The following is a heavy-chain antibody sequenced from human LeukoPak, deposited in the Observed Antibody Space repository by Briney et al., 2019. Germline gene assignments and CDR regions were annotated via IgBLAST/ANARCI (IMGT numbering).Heavy chain of an antibody. Sequence: LRLSCAASGFTFSSYAMSWGRHSPGKGLEWIGEITHNGSTTFNPSLKSRLTISVDTSKNQFSLKLTSVTAADASVYFCARGFCRGESCSSAEYFQHWGQGTLVTVSS. CDR3: ARGFCRGESCSSAEYFQH. V-gene: IGHV4-34*01. CDR2: ITHNGST. D-gene: IGHD2-15*01. J-gene: IGHJ1*01. CDR1: GFTFSSYA.